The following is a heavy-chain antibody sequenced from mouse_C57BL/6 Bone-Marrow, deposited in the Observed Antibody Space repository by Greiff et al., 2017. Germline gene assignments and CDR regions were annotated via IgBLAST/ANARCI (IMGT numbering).Heavy chain of an antibody. CDR2: INPNNGGT. J-gene: IGHJ4*01. CDR1: GYTFTDYN. Sequence: VHVKQSGPELVKPGASVKMSCTASGYTFTDYNMHWVKQSHGKSLEWIGYINPNNGGTSYNQKFKGKATLTVNKSSSTAYMELRSLTSEDSAVYYCAKDLLWLQRYYYAMDYWGQGTSVTVSS. V-gene: IGHV1-22*01. CDR3: AKDLLWLQRYYYAMDY. D-gene: IGHD2-2*01.